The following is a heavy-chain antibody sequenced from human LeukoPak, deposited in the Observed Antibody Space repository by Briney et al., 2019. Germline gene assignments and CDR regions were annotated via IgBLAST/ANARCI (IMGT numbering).Heavy chain of an antibody. CDR1: GGSISSSSYY. CDR3: ASSSTTVTTPFEY. D-gene: IGHD4-17*01. J-gene: IGHJ4*02. V-gene: IGHV4-39*01. Sequence: SETLSLTCTVSGGSISSSSYYWGWIRQPPGKGLKWIGSIYYSGSTYYNPSLKSRVTISVDTSKNQFSLKLSSVTAVDTAVYYCASSSTTVTTPFEYWGQGTLVTVSS. CDR2: IYYSGST.